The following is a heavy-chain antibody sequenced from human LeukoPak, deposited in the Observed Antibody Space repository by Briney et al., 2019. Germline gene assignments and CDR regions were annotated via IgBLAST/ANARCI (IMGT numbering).Heavy chain of an antibody. CDR1: GFTFSSHS. D-gene: IGHD3-22*01. J-gene: IGHJ4*02. CDR2: ISSSSSTI. V-gene: IGHV3-48*01. CDR3: ARGAYYYED. Sequence: GGSLRLSCAASGFTFSSHSMNWVRQAPGKGLEWVSYISSSSSTIYYADSVKGRFTISRDNTKNSLYLQMNSLRAEDTAVYYCARGAYYYEDWGQGTLVTVSS.